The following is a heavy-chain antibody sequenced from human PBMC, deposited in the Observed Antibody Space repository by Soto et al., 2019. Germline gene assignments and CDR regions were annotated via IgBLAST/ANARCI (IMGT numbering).Heavy chain of an antibody. J-gene: IGHJ4*02. V-gene: IGHV4-34*01. D-gene: IGHD3-9*01. CDR1: GGSFSGYY. CDR2: INHSGST. Sequence: PSETLSLTCAVYGGSFSGYYWSWIRQPPGKGLEWIGEINHSGSTNYNPSLKSRVTISVDTSKNQFSLKLSSVTAADTAVYYCARGGNFYEILTGYYPPYFDYWGQGTLVTVSS. CDR3: ARGGNFYEILTGYYPPYFDY.